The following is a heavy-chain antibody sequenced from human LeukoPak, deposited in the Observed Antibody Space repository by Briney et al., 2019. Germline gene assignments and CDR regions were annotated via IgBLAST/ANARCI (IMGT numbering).Heavy chain of an antibody. V-gene: IGHV1-2*02. D-gene: IGHD3-3*02. CDR2: ITPKSGDT. CDR3: ARVRLADERAWAY. Sequence: GASVKVSCKASGYTFSDIYIHWGRQAPAPGLEYVGWITPKSGDTYSPQRFQGRVTMTRDASISTAYMELSSLRSDDTAVYFCARVRLADERAWAYWGQGTLVTVSS. CDR1: GYTFSDIY. J-gene: IGHJ4*02.